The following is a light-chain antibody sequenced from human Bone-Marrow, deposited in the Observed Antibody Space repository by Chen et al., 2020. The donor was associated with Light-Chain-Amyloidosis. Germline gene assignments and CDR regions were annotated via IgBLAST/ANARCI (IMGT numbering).Light chain of an antibody. Sequence: QSALTQPASVSGSPGQSITISCTGTSSDVGGDNHVSWYQQHPDKAPKLMIYEVTNRPSWVPYRFSGSKSDTTASLSISGLQTEDEADYCCSSYTITNTLVFGSGTRVTVL. CDR1: SSDVGGDNH. CDR3: SSYTITNTLV. V-gene: IGLV2-14*01. CDR2: EVT. J-gene: IGLJ1*01.